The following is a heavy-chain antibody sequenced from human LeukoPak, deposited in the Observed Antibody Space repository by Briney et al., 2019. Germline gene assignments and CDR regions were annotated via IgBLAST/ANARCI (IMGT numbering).Heavy chain of an antibody. CDR1: GFTFSSYA. D-gene: IGHD2-2*01. CDR3: ARGGCSSTSCYYYYGMDV. J-gene: IGHJ6*02. V-gene: IGHV3-30-3*01. Sequence: GGSLRLSCAASGFTFSSYAMHWVRQAPGKGLEWVAVISYDGSNKYYADSVKGRFTISRDNSKNTLYLQMDSLRAEDTAVYYCARGGCSSTSCYYYYGMDVWGQGTTVTVSS. CDR2: ISYDGSNK.